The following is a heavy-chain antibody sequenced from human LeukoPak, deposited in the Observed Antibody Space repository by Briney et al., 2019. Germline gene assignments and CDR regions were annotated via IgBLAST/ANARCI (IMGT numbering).Heavy chain of an antibody. CDR2: INPNSGGT. Sequence: ASVKVSCKASGYTFTGYYMHWVRQAPGQGLEWMGWINPNSGGTNYAQKFQGRVTVTRDTSISTAYMELSRLRSDDTAVYYCARGRPGRYSYGYGTYYFDYWGQGTLVTVSS. D-gene: IGHD5-18*01. J-gene: IGHJ4*02. CDR1: GYTFTGYY. V-gene: IGHV1-2*02. CDR3: ARGRPGRYSYGYGTYYFDY.